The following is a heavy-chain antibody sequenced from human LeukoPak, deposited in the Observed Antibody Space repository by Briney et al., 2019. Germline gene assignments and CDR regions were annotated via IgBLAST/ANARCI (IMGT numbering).Heavy chain of an antibody. CDR1: GFTFNNYA. V-gene: IGHV3-23*01. Sequence: GGSLRLSCAASGFTFNNYAMSWVRQAPGKGLEWVSVISGSGGNTHYADSVKGRFTISRDNAKNSLYLQMNSLRAEDTAVYYCAREITPWEIAAPGKGYDYWGQGTLVTVSS. CDR3: AREITPWEIAAPGKGYDY. J-gene: IGHJ4*02. D-gene: IGHD6-13*01. CDR2: ISGSGGNT.